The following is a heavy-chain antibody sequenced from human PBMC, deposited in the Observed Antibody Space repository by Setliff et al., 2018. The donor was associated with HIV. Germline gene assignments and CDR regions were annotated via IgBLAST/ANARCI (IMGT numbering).Heavy chain of an antibody. Sequence: SETLSLTCTVPGASISSYYWSWIRQPPGKGLEWIGYIYSSGSTNYNPSLKSRVSLSVDTSKNQFSLRLSAVTAADTAVYYCASLTDYGGDSGSHWGQGTLVTVSS. CDR2: IYSSGST. D-gene: IGHD4-17*01. J-gene: IGHJ4*02. V-gene: IGHV4-59*01. CDR3: ASLTDYGGDSGSH. CDR1: GASISSYY.